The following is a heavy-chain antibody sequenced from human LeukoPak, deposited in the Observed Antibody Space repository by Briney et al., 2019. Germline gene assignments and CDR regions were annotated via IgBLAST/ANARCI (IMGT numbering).Heavy chain of an antibody. CDR3: ARDAYYYDSSGYYILDC. CDR1: GGSISSYY. V-gene: IGHV4-4*07. D-gene: IGHD3-22*01. CDR2: IYTSGST. Sequence: PSETLSLTCTVSGGSISSYYWSWIRQPAGKGLGWIGRIYTSGSTNYNPSLKSRVTMSVDTSKNQFSLKLDSATAADTAVYYCARDAYYYDSSGYYILDCWGQGTLVTVSS. J-gene: IGHJ4*02.